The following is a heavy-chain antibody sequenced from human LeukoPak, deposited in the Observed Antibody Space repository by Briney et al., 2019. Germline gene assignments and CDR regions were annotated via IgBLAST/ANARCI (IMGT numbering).Heavy chain of an antibody. D-gene: IGHD3-10*01. CDR3: AKAPGSGSYYRGEYYFDY. V-gene: IGHV3-9*03. J-gene: IGHJ4*02. CDR1: GFTFDDYA. CDR2: ISWNSGSI. Sequence: GGSLRLSCAASGFTFDDYAMHWVRQAPGKGLEWVSGISWNSGSIGYADSVKGRFTISRDNAKNSLYLQMNSLRAEDMALYYCAKAPGSGSYYRGEYYFDYWGQGTLVTVSS.